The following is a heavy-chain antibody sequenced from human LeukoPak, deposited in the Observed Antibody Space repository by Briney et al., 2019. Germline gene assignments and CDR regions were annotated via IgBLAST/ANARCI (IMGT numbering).Heavy chain of an antibody. V-gene: IGHV3-74*01. CDR2: CDSDGSGT. CDR3: ATSSVWGGAFNI. Sequence: GGSLRLSCAASGFTFSSYEMNWVRQAPGKGLEWVSRCDSDGSGTTYVDSVKGRFTVSRDNAKSTLYLQMSSLRAEDTAVYYCATSSVWGGAFNIWGQGTMVTVSS. CDR1: GFTFSSYE. J-gene: IGHJ3*02. D-gene: IGHD3-16*01.